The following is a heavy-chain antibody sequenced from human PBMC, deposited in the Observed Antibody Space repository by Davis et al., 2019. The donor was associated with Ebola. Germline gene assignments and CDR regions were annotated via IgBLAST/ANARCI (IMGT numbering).Heavy chain of an antibody. CDR1: GGSISSSSYY. CDR3: ARGSSSWVYYGMDV. V-gene: IGHV4-39*01. Sequence: MPSETLSLTCTVSGGSISSSSYYWGWIRQPPGKGLEWIGSIYYSGSTYYNPSLKSRVTISVDTSKNQFSLKLSSVTAADTAVYYCARGSSSWVYYGMDVWGQGTTVTVSS. CDR2: IYYSGST. D-gene: IGHD6-13*01. J-gene: IGHJ6*02.